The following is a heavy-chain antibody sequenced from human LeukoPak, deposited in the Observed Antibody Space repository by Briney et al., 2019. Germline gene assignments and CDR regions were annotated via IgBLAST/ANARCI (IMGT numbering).Heavy chain of an antibody. J-gene: IGHJ4*02. CDR2: IYYSGST. D-gene: IGHD3-9*01. CDR1: GGSISSSSYY. Sequence: SETPSLTCTVSGGSISSSSYYWGWIRQPPGKGLEWIGSIYYSGSTYYNPSLKSRVTISVDTSKNQFSLKLSSVTAADTAVYYCARHLPMGTDLYYDILTGYYLSPSYYFDYWGQGTLVTVSS. V-gene: IGHV4-39*01. CDR3: ARHLPMGTDLYYDILTGYYLSPSYYFDY.